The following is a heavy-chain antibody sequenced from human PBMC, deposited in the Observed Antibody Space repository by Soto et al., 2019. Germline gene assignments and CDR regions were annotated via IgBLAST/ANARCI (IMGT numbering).Heavy chain of an antibody. CDR2: IVYDGST. V-gene: IGHV4-39*02. D-gene: IGHD2-8*02. Sequence: QLQLQESGPGLVKPSETLSLTCTVSGGPITNSNYYWGWIRQPPGKGLEWIGRIVYDGSTYYNPSLTGRVGISVDTSRKLFSLKMTSVNAAETAVYYCVRLVPANGAGDFWGQGIRVTVSS. J-gene: IGHJ4*02. CDR1: GGPITNSNYY. CDR3: VRLVPANGAGDF.